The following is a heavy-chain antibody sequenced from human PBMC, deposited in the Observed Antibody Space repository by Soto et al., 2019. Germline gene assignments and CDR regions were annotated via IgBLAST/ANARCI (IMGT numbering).Heavy chain of an antibody. CDR2: ISRSGGST. J-gene: IGHJ4*02. V-gene: IGHV3-23*01. D-gene: IGHD2-21*02. Sequence: VQLLESGGGLVQPGGSLRLSCAASGFTFSSYGMSWVRQAPGKGLEWVSAISRSGGSTYYADSVKSRFTISRDKSNNTLYLQMNSLRAEDAAVYYCAKDSTHESECGGDCYPRYFDYWGQGTLVTASS. CDR1: GFTFSSYG. CDR3: AKDSTHESECGGDCYPRYFDY.